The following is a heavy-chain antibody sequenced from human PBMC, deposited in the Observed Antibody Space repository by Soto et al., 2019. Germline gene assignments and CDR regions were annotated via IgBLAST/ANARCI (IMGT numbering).Heavy chain of an antibody. D-gene: IGHD6-13*01. CDR2: IWNDGSNS. J-gene: IGHJ6*02. V-gene: IGHV3-33*01. Sequence: QVQLVESGGGVVQPGRSLRLSCAASGFTFNNYGMHWVRQAPGKGLEWLAVIWNDGSNSSYANSGKGRFTISRDNSKNTLYLRMSSLRAEDTGVYYCARRQIPPPTRGAANARGAMDVWGQGTTVTVSS. CDR1: GFTFNNYG. CDR3: ARRQIPPPTRGAANARGAMDV.